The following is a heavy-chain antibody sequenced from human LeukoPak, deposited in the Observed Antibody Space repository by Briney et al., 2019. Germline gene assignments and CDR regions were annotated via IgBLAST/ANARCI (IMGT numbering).Heavy chain of an antibody. V-gene: IGHV4-39*07. Sequence: SETLSLTCTVSSGSISTSNYYWGWVRQPPGKALEWIGNIFYSGSTYYSPSLKSRVTISLYTSRNQFSLKLDSVTAADTAVYYCARGPRLRPTRGNWFDPWGQGTLVTVSS. CDR1: SGSISTSNYY. CDR3: ARGPRLRPTRGNWFDP. D-gene: IGHD4-17*01. J-gene: IGHJ5*02. CDR2: IFYSGST.